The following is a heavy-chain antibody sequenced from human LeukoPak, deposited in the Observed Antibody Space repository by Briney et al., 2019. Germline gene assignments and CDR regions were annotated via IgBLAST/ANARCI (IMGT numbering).Heavy chain of an antibody. CDR1: GGTFSSYA. CDR3: ATVALLRGSSGYYYYFDY. D-gene: IGHD3-22*01. J-gene: IGHJ4*02. CDR2: IIPIFGTA. V-gene: IGHV1-69*05. Sequence: ASVKVSCKASGGTFSSYAISWVRQAPGQGLEWMGGIIPIFGTANYAQKFQGRVTITTDESTSTAYMELSSLRSEDTAVYYCATVALLRGSSGYYYYFDYWGQGTLVTVSS.